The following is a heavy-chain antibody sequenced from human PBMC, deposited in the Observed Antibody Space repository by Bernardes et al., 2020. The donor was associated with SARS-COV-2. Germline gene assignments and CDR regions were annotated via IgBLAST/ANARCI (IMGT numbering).Heavy chain of an antibody. CDR1: GYTFTGYY. CDR3: ARSRDGYNDGY. Sequence: ASVKVSCKASGYTFTGYYMHCVRQAPGHGLEWMGWHTPNSGGTTYAQKFQGRVTMTRDTSISTAYMELSRLRSDDTAVYYCARSRDGYNDGYWGQGTLVNVDS. J-gene: IGHJ4*02. D-gene: IGHD5-12*01. V-gene: IGHV1-2*02. CDR2: HTPNSGGT.